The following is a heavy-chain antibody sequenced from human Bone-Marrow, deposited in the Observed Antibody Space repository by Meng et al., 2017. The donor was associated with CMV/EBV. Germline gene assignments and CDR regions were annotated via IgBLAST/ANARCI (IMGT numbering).Heavy chain of an antibody. CDR3: ARDQKQWLVTGFYGMDV. Sequence: ASVKVSCKASGYTFTAYYMHWVRQAPGQGLEWMGWINPNSGGTNYAQKFQGRVTMTRDTSISTAYMELSRLRSDDTAVYYCARDQKQWLVTGFYGMDVWGQGTTVTVYS. V-gene: IGHV1-2*02. CDR1: GYTFTAYY. CDR2: INPNSGGT. D-gene: IGHD6-19*01. J-gene: IGHJ6*02.